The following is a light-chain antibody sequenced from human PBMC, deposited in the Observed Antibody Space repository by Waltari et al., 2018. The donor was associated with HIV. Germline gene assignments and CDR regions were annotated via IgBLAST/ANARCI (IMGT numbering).Light chain of an antibody. J-gene: IGLJ3*02. CDR1: TSDVVGYNY. V-gene: IGLV2-8*01. Sequence: HSALTQPPSASGSPGRSVPISSTGPTSDVVGYNYVSCYQQHPAKAPKLSIFEVTKRPSGVPNRFSGSKSGNTASLTVSGLQADDEADYYCCSYTGYNHVLFGAGTKLTVL. CDR3: CSYTGYNHVL. CDR2: EVT.